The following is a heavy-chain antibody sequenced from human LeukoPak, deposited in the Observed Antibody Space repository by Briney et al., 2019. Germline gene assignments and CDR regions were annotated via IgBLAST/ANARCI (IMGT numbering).Heavy chain of an antibody. J-gene: IGHJ3*02. CDR3: ARSQGVLMVYANAFDI. CDR1: GFTFSSYS. Sequence: TGGSLRLSCAASGFTFSSYSMNWVRQAPGKGLEWVSYISSSSSTIYYADSVKGRFTISRDNAKNSLYLQMNSLRAEDTAVYYCARSQGVLMVYANAFDIWGQGTMVTVSS. CDR2: ISSSSSTI. D-gene: IGHD2-8*01. V-gene: IGHV3-48*01.